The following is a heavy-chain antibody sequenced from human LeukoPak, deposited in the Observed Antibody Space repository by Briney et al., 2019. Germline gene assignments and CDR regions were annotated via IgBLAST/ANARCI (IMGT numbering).Heavy chain of an antibody. Sequence: SETLSLTCTVSGGSISSYYWSWIRQPPGKGLEWIGYIYYSGSTNYNPSLKSRVTISVDTSKNQFSLKLSSVTAADTAVYYCARGEAILYLGELRPIDYWGQGTLVTVSS. V-gene: IGHV4-59*01. D-gene: IGHD3-16*01. CDR1: GGSISSYY. CDR2: IYYSGST. J-gene: IGHJ4*02. CDR3: ARGEAILYLGELRPIDY.